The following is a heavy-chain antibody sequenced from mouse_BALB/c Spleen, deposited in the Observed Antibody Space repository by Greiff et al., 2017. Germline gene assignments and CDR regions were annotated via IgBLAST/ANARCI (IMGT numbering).Heavy chain of an antibody. V-gene: IGHV2-2*02. CDR1: GFSLTSYG. CDR2: IWRGGST. Sequence: QVQLKQSGPGLVQPSQSLSITCTVSGFSLTSYGVHWVRQSPGKGLEWLGVIWRGGSTDYNAAFISRLSISKDNSKSQVFFKMNSLQANDTAIYYCARKVPYYAMDYWGQGTSVTVSS. J-gene: IGHJ4*01. CDR3: ARKVPYYAMDY.